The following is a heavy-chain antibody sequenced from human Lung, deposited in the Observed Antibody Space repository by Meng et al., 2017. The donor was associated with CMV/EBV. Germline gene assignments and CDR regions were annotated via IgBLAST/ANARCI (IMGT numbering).Heavy chain of an antibody. V-gene: IGHV3-33*06. CDR1: GFSFSSYG. Sequence: GESLKISCEASGFSFSSYGMHWVRQAPGKGLEWVAVIWYDGSNENYGESVKGRFTISRDYSKNMLYLQMNSLRAEDTAVYYCAKDSSRSTWYGPDDYSGMDVWGQGTTVTVSS. J-gene: IGHJ6*02. CDR3: AKDSSRSTWYGPDDYSGMDV. D-gene: IGHD6-13*01. CDR2: IWYDGSNE.